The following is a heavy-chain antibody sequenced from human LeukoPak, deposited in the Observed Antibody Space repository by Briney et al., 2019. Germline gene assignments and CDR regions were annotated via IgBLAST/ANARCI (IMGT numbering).Heavy chain of an antibody. V-gene: IGHV3-7*01. CDR3: AREGDKAVITYAY. J-gene: IGHJ4*02. CDR2: IKQDGSEK. CDR1: GFTFSGFW. D-gene: IGHD5-18*01. Sequence: GGSLRLPCAASGFTFSGFWMNWLRQAPGKGLEWVANIKQDGSEKYYVDSVKGRFTISRDNAKNSLFLQMNSLRAEDTAVYYCAREGDKAVITYAYWGQGTLVTVSS.